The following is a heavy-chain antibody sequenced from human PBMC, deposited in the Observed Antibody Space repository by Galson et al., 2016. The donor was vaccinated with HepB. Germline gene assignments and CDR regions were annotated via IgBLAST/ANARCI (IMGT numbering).Heavy chain of an antibody. CDR3: AVTVIEAGGMDV. V-gene: IGHV1-24*01. Sequence: SVKVSCKVSGYTLTEVSIHWVRQAPGKGLEWMGGLDLEEDETMYAQKFQGRVSMTADTSANTVNMELSSLRYEDTAVYSCAVTVIEAGGMDVWGQGTTIAVSS. J-gene: IGHJ6*02. CDR1: GYTLTEVS. CDR2: LDLEEDET. D-gene: IGHD3-22*01.